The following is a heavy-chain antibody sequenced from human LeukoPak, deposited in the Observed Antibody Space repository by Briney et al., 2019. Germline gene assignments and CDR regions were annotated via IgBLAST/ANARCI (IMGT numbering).Heavy chain of an antibody. CDR1: GFTFSSYS. V-gene: IGHV3-48*01. J-gene: IGHJ4*02. Sequence: GGSLRLSCAASGFTFSSYSMNWVRQAPGKGLEWVSYISSSSSTIYYADSVKGRFTISRDNSKNTLYLQMNSLRAEDTAVYYCAKDTDSSGYYWDYWGQGTLVTVSS. CDR2: ISSSSSTI. CDR3: AKDTDSSGYYWDY. D-gene: IGHD3-22*01.